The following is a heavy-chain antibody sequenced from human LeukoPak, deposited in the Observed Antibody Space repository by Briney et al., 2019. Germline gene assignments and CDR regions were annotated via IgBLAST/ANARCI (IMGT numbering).Heavy chain of an antibody. V-gene: IGHV3-43D*04. CDR3: AKDGANYYDSSGYYGPFDY. Sequence: PGGSLRLSCAASGFTIDDYAMHWVRQAPGKGLEWVSLISWEGGSTYYADSVKGRFTISRDNSKNSLYLQMNSLRAEDTALYYCAKDGANYYDSSGYYGPFDYWGQGTLVTVSS. D-gene: IGHD3-22*01. J-gene: IGHJ4*02. CDR2: ISWEGGST. CDR1: GFTIDDYA.